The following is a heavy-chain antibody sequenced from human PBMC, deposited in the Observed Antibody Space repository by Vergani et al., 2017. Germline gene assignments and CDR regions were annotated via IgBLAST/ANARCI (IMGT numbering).Heavy chain of an antibody. CDR1: GYTFTNYD. V-gene: IGHV1-8*03. D-gene: IGHD3-10*01. CDR2: MNPDSGNS. Sequence: QVQLLQSGAEVEKPGASVMVSCKASGYTFTNYDINWVRQVTGQGLEWMGWMNPDSGNSGFAQKFQGRVSITRDTSISTAYMELSNLRPEDTAVYYCARGHTRNSADESYYFDYWGQGTLVIVCS. CDR3: ARGHTRNSADESYYFDY. J-gene: IGHJ4*02.